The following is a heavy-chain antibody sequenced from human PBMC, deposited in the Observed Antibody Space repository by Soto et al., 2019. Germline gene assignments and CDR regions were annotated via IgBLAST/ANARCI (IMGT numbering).Heavy chain of an antibody. J-gene: IGHJ5*02. CDR2: ISGSGFKK. D-gene: IGHD1-26*01. CDR3: AKNQGVELVPLATVDWFDP. Sequence: GGSLRLSCAASGFIFKNFGMSWVRQAPGKGLEWISSISGSGFKKYYADSVKGRFTISRDNSKSTVYLELNNLSAEDTAVYHCAKNQGVELVPLATVDWFDPWGQGSVVT. V-gene: IGHV3-23*01. CDR1: GFIFKNFG.